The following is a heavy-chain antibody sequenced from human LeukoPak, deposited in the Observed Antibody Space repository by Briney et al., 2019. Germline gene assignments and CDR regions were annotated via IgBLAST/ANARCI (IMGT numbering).Heavy chain of an antibody. Sequence: GGSLRLSCSTSGFTFGDYAMTWVRQAPGKGLEWVGFIRSEIYGGTPEYAASVKGRFTISRDDSKGIAYLQMNSLKTEDTAVYYCTRDQTPYYWGQGTLVTVSS. CDR2: IRSEIYGGTP. J-gene: IGHJ4*02. CDR3: TRDQTPYY. CDR1: GFTFGDYA. V-gene: IGHV3-49*04.